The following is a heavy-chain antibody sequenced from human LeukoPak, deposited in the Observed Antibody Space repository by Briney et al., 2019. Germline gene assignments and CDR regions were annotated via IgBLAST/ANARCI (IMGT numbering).Heavy chain of an antibody. CDR3: ARHDCDSSRCSVNWFDP. V-gene: IGHV4-39*01. Sequence: PSGTLSLTCTVSGVSMSSSPYYWGWIRQPPGKGLEWIGTIYDSGNTNYNPSLRSRLTISVDTSRNQFSLKLSSVTAADTAVYYCARHDCDSSRCSVNWFDPWGQGTLVTVSS. CDR2: IYDSGNT. CDR1: GVSMSSSPYY. J-gene: IGHJ5*02. D-gene: IGHD2/OR15-2a*01.